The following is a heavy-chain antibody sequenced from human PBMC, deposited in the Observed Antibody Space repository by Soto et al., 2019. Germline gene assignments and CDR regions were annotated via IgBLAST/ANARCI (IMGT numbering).Heavy chain of an antibody. J-gene: IGHJ6*02. CDR2: IYYSGST. D-gene: IGHD6-6*01. V-gene: IGHV4-59*01. CDR3: ARVMIAARPYYYYYYGMDV. Sequence: QVQLQESGPGLVKPSETLSLTCTVSGGSISSYYWSWIRQPPGKGLEWIGYIYYSGSTNYNPSLKSRVTISVDTSKNQFSLKLSSVTAADTAVYYCARVMIAARPYYYYYYGMDVWGQGTTVTVSS. CDR1: GGSISSYY.